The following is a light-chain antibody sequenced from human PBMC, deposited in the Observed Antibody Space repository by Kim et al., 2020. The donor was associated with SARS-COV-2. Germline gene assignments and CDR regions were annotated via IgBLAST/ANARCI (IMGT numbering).Light chain of an antibody. CDR1: SSHIGPAYD. Sequence: RITISCTGSSSHIGPAYDVHSYQQLSGTAPTLLIYGNANRPSGVPDRFSCSKSGTSASLVITGLQAEDEADYYCQTFDSSLTAWVFGGGTQLTVL. CDR3: QTFDSSLTAWV. CDR2: GNA. V-gene: IGLV1-40*01. J-gene: IGLJ3*02.